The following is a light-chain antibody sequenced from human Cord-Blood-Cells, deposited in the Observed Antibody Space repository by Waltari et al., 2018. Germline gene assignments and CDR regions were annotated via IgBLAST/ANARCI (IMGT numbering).Light chain of an antibody. V-gene: IGLV2-23*02. CDR3: CSYAGSSTWV. CDR1: SSDVGGYNL. J-gene: IGLJ3*02. Sequence: QSALTQPASVSGSPGQSIPLHCTGTSSDVGGYNLVPWYQQHPGKAPKLMIYEVSKRPSGVSNRFSGSKSGNTASLTISGLQAEDEADYYCCSYAGSSTWVFGGGTKLTVL. CDR2: EVS.